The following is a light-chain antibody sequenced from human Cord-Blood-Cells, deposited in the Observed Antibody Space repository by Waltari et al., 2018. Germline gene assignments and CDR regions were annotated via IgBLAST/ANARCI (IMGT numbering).Light chain of an antibody. V-gene: IGLV2-23*01. CDR1: SSDVGSYNL. J-gene: IGLJ3*02. Sequence: QSALTQPASVSGSPGQSITISCTGTSSDVGSYNLVSWYQQHPGKAPKLMIYEGCKRPSGVSNRFSGSKSGNTASLTISGLQAEDEADYYCCSYAGSSTLFGGGTKLTVL. CDR2: EGC. CDR3: CSYAGSSTL.